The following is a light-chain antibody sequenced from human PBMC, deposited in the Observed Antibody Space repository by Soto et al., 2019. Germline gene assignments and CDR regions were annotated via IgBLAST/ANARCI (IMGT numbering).Light chain of an antibody. CDR2: GAS. J-gene: IGKJ1*01. CDR3: QQYNNCPPVT. CDR1: QSVGSN. V-gene: IGKV3-15*01. Sequence: EIVMTQSPGTLSVSPGERATLSCRASQSVGSNLAWYQQKPGQAPRLLIYGASTRATGIPARFSGSGSGTEFTLTISGLQSEDFAVYYCQQYNNCPPVTVGQGTNVDIK.